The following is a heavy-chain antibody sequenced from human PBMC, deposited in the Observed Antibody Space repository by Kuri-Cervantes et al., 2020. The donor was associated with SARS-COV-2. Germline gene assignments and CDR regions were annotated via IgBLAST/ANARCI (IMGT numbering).Heavy chain of an antibody. CDR3: ARHLFAGVAVAGTWFDY. D-gene: IGHD6-19*01. Sequence: ESLKISCTVSGYSISSGYYWGWIRQPPGKGLEWIGSIYYSGSTYYNPSLKSRVTISVDTSKNQFSLKLSSVTAADTAVYYCARHLFAGVAVAGTWFDYWGQGTLVTCYS. J-gene: IGHJ4*02. CDR2: IYYSGST. CDR1: GYSISSGYY. V-gene: IGHV4-38-2*02.